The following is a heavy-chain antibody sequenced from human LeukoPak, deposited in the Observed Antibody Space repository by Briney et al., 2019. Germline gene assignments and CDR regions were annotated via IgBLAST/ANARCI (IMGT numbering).Heavy chain of an antibody. CDR3: EGSYDYDSSGYPLDY. J-gene: IGHJ4*02. Sequence: SDTLSLTCTVSVGFISSYYWSWLRQPPRKGLWGFGYIYYSGSTNYTPSLKGRVTISLDTSKNQVSLKMSSVTAAETAVYYCEGSYDYDSSGYPLDYWGQGTLVTVSS. D-gene: IGHD3-22*01. CDR1: VGFISSYY. CDR2: IYYSGST. V-gene: IGHV4-59*07.